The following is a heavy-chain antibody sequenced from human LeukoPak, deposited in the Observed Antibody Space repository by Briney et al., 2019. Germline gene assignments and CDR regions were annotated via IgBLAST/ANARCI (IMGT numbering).Heavy chain of an antibody. CDR2: IYPGDSDT. D-gene: IGHD2-2*01. CDR1: GYSFTSYW. Sequence: GESLKISCKGSGYSFTSYWIGWVRQTPGKGLEWMGIIYPGDSDTRYSPSFQGQVTISADKSISTAYLQWSSLKASDTAMYYCARLQYCSSTSCYGSAFDIWGQGTMVTVSS. CDR3: ARLQYCSSTSCYGSAFDI. V-gene: IGHV5-51*01. J-gene: IGHJ3*02.